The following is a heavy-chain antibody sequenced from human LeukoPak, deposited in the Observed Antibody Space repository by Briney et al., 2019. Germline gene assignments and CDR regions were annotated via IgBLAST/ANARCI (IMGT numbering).Heavy chain of an antibody. J-gene: IGHJ4*02. D-gene: IGHD3-10*01. CDR1: GFTFTNAW. CDR3: TTGELN. V-gene: IGHV3-15*01. CDR2: IKGKTDGGTI. Sequence: KPGGSLRLSCAASGFTFTNAWMTWVRQAPGKGLEWVGRIKGKTDGGTIDYAAPVKGRFTISRDDSKNTLYLHMNSLKTEDTAVYYCTTGELNWGQGTLVTVSS.